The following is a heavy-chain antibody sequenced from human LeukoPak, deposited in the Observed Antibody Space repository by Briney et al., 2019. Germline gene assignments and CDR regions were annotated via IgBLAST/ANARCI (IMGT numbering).Heavy chain of an antibody. CDR3: ARVVFGQQLVPSLFDY. Sequence: GGSLRLSCAASGFTFSSYEMNWVRQAPGKGLEWVSYISSSGSTIYYADSVKGRFTISRDNAKNSLYLQMNSLRAEDTAVYYCARVVFGQQLVPSLFDYWGQGTLVTVSS. CDR2: ISSSGSTI. CDR1: GFTFSSYE. J-gene: IGHJ4*02. D-gene: IGHD6-13*01. V-gene: IGHV3-48*03.